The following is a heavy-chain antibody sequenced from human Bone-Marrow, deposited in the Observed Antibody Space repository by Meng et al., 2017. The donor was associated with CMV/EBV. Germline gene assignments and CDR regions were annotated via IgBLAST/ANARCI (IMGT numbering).Heavy chain of an antibody. CDR3: ARDGPGRFLDQTPSGGMDV. D-gene: IGHD3/OR15-3a*01. CDR1: GYTFTGYY. J-gene: IGHJ6*02. CDR2: INPNSGGT. Sequence: ASVKVSCKASGYTFTGYYMHWVRQAPGQGLEWMGWINPNSGGTNYAQKFQGRVTMTRDTSISTAYMELSRLRSDDTAVYYCARDGPGRFLDQTPSGGMDVWGQGTTVTVSS. V-gene: IGHV1-2*02.